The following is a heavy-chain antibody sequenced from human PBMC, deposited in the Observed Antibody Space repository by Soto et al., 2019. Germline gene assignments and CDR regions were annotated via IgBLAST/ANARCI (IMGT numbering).Heavy chain of an antibody. J-gene: IGHJ3*02. Sequence: SGPTLVNPTQTLTLTCTFSGFSLSTSGVGVGWIRQPPGKALEWLALIYWDDDKRYSPSLKSRLTITKDTSKNQVVLTMTNMDPVDTATYYCAHLGRPIVVVPAAPSDDAFDIWGQGTMVTVSS. D-gene: IGHD2-2*01. CDR3: AHLGRPIVVVPAAPSDDAFDI. CDR2: IYWDDDK. CDR1: GFSLSTSGVG. V-gene: IGHV2-5*02.